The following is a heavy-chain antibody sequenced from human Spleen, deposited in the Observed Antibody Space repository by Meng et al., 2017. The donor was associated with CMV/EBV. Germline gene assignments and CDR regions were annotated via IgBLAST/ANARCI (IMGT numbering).Heavy chain of an antibody. Sequence: SETLSLTCTVSDGSISSDTYYWSWIRQYPGKGLEWIGYIYYSGSTYYNPSLKSRVTISVDTSKNQFSLKLSSVTAADTAVYYCAREVVPAAIPLYYYYGMDVWGQGTTVTVSS. D-gene: IGHD2-2*02. J-gene: IGHJ6*02. V-gene: IGHV4-31*03. CDR2: IYYSGST. CDR3: AREVVPAAIPLYYYYGMDV. CDR1: DGSISSDTYY.